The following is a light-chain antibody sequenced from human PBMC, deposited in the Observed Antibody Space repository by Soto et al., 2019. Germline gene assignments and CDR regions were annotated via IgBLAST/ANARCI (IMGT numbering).Light chain of an antibody. CDR1: QSVSSTF. Sequence: EFVLTQSPGTLSLSPGERATLSCRASQSVSSTFLAWYQQKPGQPPRPLIYGASTRGTGIPDRFSGSGSGTDFTLTISRLEPEDSAVYYCQHYGSSPPLTFGGGTKVEIK. CDR3: QHYGSSPPLT. V-gene: IGKV3-20*01. J-gene: IGKJ4*01. CDR2: GAS.